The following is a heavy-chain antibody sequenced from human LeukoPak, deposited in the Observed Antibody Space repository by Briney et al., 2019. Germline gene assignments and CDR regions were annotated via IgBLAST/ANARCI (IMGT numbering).Heavy chain of an antibody. CDR1: GFTFSIYG. Sequence: GGSLRLSCAASGFTFSIYGMSWVRQAPGKRLEWVSAISGSGGSTYYTNSVKGRFTIPRDNSKNTLYLQMNSLRAEDTAVYYCAKVSRDGYNFYWYFDLWGRGSLVTVSS. CDR2: ISGSGGST. J-gene: IGHJ2*01. V-gene: IGHV3-23*01. CDR3: AKVSRDGYNFYWYFDL. D-gene: IGHD5-24*01.